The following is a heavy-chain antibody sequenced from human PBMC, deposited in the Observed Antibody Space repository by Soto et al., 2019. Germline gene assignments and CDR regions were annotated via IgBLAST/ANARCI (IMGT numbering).Heavy chain of an antibody. D-gene: IGHD2-2*01. CDR3: ARDTPIGAAAIRADMDV. J-gene: IGHJ6*03. CDR1: GFTFSSYG. CDR2: IWYDGSNK. V-gene: IGHV3-33*01. Sequence: QVQLVESGGGVVQPGRSLRLSCAASGFTFSSYGMHWVRQAPGKGLEWVAVIWYDGSNKYYADSVKGRFTISRDNSKNTLYLQMNRLRAEDTAVYDCARDTPIGAAAIRADMDVWGKGTTVTVSS.